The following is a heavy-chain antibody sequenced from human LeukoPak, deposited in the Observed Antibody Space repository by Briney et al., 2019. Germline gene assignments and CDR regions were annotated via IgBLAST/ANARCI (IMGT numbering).Heavy chain of an antibody. Sequence: ASVKVSCKASGYTFTSYGISWVRQAPGQGLEWMGWISAYNGNTNYAQKLQGRVTMTTDTSTSTAYMELSSLRSEDTAVYYCATDGSRVAARPFDYWGQGTLVTVSS. CDR2: ISAYNGNT. V-gene: IGHV1-18*01. D-gene: IGHD6-6*01. J-gene: IGHJ4*02. CDR1: GYTFTSYG. CDR3: ATDGSRVAARPFDY.